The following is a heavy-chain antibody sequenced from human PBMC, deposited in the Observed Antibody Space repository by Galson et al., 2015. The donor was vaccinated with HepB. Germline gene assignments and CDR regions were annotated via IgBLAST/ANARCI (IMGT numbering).Heavy chain of an antibody. CDR2: ISAYNGNT. CDR3: ARVVSSSWYGWFDP. D-gene: IGHD6-13*01. V-gene: IGHV1-18*01. CDR1: GYTFSSYG. J-gene: IGHJ5*02. Sequence: QSGAEVKKPGASVKVSCKASGYTFSSYGISWVRQAPGQGLGWMGWISAYNGNTNYAQKFQGRVTMTTDTSTSTAYMELRSLRSDDTAGYFCARVVSSSWYGWFDPWGQGTLVTVSS.